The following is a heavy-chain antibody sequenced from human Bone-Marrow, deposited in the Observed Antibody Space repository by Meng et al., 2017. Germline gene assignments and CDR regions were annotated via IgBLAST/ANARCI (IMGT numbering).Heavy chain of an antibody. CDR1: GFTFSSYA. CDR2: ISYDGSNK. J-gene: IGHJ4*02. V-gene: IGHV3-30*04. CDR3: ARDGGGGYYYYFDY. D-gene: IGHD2-21*02. Sequence: GESLKISCAASGFTFSSYAMHWVRQAPGKGLEWVAVISYDGSNKYYADSVKGRFTISRDNSKNTLYLQMNSLRAEDTAVYYCARDGGGGYYYYFDYWGQGTLVTVSS.